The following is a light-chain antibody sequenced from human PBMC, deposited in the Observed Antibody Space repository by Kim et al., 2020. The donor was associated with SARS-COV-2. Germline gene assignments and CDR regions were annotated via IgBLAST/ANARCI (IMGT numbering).Light chain of an antibody. J-gene: IGKJ1*01. Sequence: DIQMTQSPSTLSASVGDRVTITCRASQSIGSWLAWYQQKPGKAPKLLIYDASSLQSGVPSRFSGSGSGTEFALTISSLQPDDFATYYCQHYKGTFGQGTKVDIK. CDR1: QSIGSW. CDR3: QHYKGT. V-gene: IGKV1-5*01. CDR2: DAS.